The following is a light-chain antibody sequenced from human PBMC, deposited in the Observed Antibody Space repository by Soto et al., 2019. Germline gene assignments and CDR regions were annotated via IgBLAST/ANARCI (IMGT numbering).Light chain of an antibody. CDR2: GAS. CDR3: QQYGSSPTWT. V-gene: IGKV3-20*01. Sequence: EIVLTHSPGTLSLSPWERATLSCRASQSVSSSYLAWYQQKPVQAPRLLIYGASSRATGIPDRFSGSGSGTDFTLTISRLEPEDFAVYYCQQYGSSPTWTFGQGTKVDIK. J-gene: IGKJ1*01. CDR1: QSVSSSY.